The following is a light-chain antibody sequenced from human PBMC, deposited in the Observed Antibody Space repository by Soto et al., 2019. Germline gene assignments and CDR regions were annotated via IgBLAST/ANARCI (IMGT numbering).Light chain of an antibody. CDR3: QQSFSFPRT. CDR2: AAS. Sequence: AIRMTQSPSSFSASTGDRFTITCRSSQGISSYLAWYQQKPGKAPKFLIYAASNLQTGVPSRFSGSGSGTDFTITINGLQPEDFATYYCQQSFSFPRTFGPGTKVDI. V-gene: IGKV1-8*01. CDR1: QGISSY. J-gene: IGKJ1*01.